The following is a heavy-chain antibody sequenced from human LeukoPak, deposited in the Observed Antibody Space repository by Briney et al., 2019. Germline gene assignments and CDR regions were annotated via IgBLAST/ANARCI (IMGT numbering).Heavy chain of an antibody. V-gene: IGHV1-18*01. CDR1: GFTFTSYG. J-gene: IGHJ5*02. D-gene: IGHD2-15*01. CDR3: ARDGDYCSGGSCYFA. Sequence: GGSLRLSCAASGFTFTSYGISWVRQAPGQGLEWMGWISAYNGNTNYAQKLQGRVTMTTDTSTSTAYMELRSLRSDDTAVYYCARDGDYCSGGSCYFAWGQGTLVTVSS. CDR2: ISAYNGNT.